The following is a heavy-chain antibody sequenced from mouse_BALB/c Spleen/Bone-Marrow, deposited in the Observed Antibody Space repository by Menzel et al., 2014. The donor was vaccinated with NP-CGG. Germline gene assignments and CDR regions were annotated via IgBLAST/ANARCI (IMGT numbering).Heavy chain of an antibody. D-gene: IGHD4-1*01. V-gene: IGHV1S135*01. CDR1: GYSFTTYY. CDR2: IDHFNGAT. CDR3: ARTWDVDH. Sequence: VQLQQPGPALMKTGASVKISCKAYGYSFTTYYMHWVKQSHGKRLEWIGYIDHFNGATSYNQKLKGKATLTEDKSSSTAYMHLSSLTSEDSAVYYCARTWDVDHWGPGPTPTLPS. J-gene: IGHJ2*01.